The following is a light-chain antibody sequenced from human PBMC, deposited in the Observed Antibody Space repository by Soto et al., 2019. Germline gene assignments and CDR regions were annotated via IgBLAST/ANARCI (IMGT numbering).Light chain of an antibody. J-gene: IGKJ1*01. CDR3: QHYNTSGYVWT. CDR1: QTISSW. V-gene: IGKV1-5*03. CDR2: KAS. Sequence: DIQMTQSPSTLSGSVGDRVTITCRASQTISSWLAWYQQNPGKAPKILIYKASTLKSGVPSRFSGSGSGTELTLTISSLQPDDFATYYCQHYNTSGYVWTFGQGTKVDIX.